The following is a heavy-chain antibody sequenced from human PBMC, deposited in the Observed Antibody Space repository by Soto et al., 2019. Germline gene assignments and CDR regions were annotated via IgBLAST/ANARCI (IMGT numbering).Heavy chain of an antibody. CDR3: ARGRKGPGIAAAGTWGRSGSDGITRFDP. J-gene: IGHJ5*02. D-gene: IGHD6-13*01. CDR2: INHSGST. CDR1: GGSFSGYY. Sequence: QVQLQQWGAGLLKPSETLSLTCAVYGGSFSGYYWSWIRQPPGKGLEWIGEINHSGSTNYNPSLKGRVTISVDTYKNQFSLKLSSVTAADTAVYYCARGRKGPGIAAAGTWGRSGSDGITRFDPWGQGTLVTVSS. V-gene: IGHV4-34*01.